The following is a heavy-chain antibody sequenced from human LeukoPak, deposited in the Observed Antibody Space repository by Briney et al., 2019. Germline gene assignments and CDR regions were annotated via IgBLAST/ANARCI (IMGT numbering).Heavy chain of an antibody. V-gene: IGHV1-2*02. CDR2: INPDSGDT. J-gene: IGHJ4*02. Sequence: ASVKVSCKASGYTFIGYNMYGVRQAPGRGGEGMGWINPDSGDTNYAQTFQGRVTITRDTSISTAYLHLSSLTADDTAVYYCTRERINDESYSEALDYWGQGTLVTVSS. D-gene: IGHD1-26*01. CDR3: TRERINDESYSEALDY. CDR1: GYTFIGYN.